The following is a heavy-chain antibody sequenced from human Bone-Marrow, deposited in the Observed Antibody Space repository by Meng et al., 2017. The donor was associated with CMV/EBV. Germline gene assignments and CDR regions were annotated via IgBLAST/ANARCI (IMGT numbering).Heavy chain of an antibody. J-gene: IGHJ3*02. CDR3: ARSPGASPCAFDI. V-gene: IGHV1-2*02. D-gene: IGHD1-26*01. CDR1: GYTFTGYY. Sequence: ASVKVSCKASGYTFTGYYMHWVRQAPGQGLEWMGWINPNSGGTNYAQKFQGRVTMTRDTSISTAYMELSRLRSDDTAVYYCARSPGASPCAFDIWGQGTMVTVSS. CDR2: INPNSGGT.